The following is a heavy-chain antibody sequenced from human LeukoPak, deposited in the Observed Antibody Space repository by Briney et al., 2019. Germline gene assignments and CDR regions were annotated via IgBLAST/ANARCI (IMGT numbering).Heavy chain of an antibody. CDR2: ISYDGSNK. CDR3: ARDGGGGIAVAGTPFDY. Sequence: GGSLRPSCAASGFTFSSYAMHWVRQAPGKGLEWVAVISYDGSNKYYADSVKGRFTISRDNSKNTLYLQMNSLRAEDTAVYYCARDGGGGIAVAGTPFDYWGQGTLVTVSS. V-gene: IGHV3-30-3*01. J-gene: IGHJ4*02. CDR1: GFTFSSYA. D-gene: IGHD6-19*01.